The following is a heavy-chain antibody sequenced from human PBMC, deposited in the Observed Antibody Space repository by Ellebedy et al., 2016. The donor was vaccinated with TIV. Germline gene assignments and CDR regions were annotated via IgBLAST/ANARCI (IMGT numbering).Heavy chain of an antibody. Sequence: ASVKVSCKASGYTFTSYFLYWVRQAPEQGLEWMGIINPSGGDTNYAQRFQGRVTMTRDTSTSTVYMELSSLRSEDTAVYYCARGDKYYYESSGYYYTYWGQGTLVAVSS. J-gene: IGHJ4*02. CDR2: INPSGGDT. CDR3: ARGDKYYYESSGYYYTY. V-gene: IGHV1-46*01. CDR1: GYTFTSYF. D-gene: IGHD3-22*01.